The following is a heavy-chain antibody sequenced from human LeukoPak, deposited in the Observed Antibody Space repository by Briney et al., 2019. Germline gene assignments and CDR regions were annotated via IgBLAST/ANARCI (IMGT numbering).Heavy chain of an antibody. Sequence: GGSLRLSCAASGFTVSSNYVSWVRQAPGKGLEWVSVIYSGGSTYYADSVKGRFTISRDNSKNTLYLQMNSLRAEDTAVYYCARGPRFLEWLSPYYFDYWGQGTLVTVSS. CDR1: GFTVSSNY. J-gene: IGHJ4*02. CDR2: IYSGGST. D-gene: IGHD3-3*01. CDR3: ARGPRFLEWLSPYYFDY. V-gene: IGHV3-53*01.